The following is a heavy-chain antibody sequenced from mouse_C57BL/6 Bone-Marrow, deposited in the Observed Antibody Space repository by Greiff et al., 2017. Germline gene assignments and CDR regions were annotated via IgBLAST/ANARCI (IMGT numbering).Heavy chain of an antibody. J-gene: IGHJ4*01. Sequence: VQLKQSGAELVKPGASVKLSCTASGFNIKDYYMHWVKQRTEQGLEWIGRIDPEDGETKYATQFQGKATITADTPANTSYLQISSLTAEDTAVYYCARELDYAMDYWGQGTSVTVSS. D-gene: IGHD3-1*01. CDR3: ARELDYAMDY. V-gene: IGHV14-2*01. CDR2: IDPEDGET. CDR1: GFNIKDYY.